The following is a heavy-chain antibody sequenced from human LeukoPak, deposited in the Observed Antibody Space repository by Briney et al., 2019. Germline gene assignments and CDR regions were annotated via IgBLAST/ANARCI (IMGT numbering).Heavy chain of an antibody. Sequence: ASVKVSCKASGYTFTSYGISWVRQAPGQGLEWMGWTSAYNGNTNYAQKLQGRVTMTTDTSTSTAYMELRSLRSDDTAVYYCARDSLWFGELLPLYNWFDPWGQGTLVTVSS. CDR2: TSAYNGNT. CDR1: GYTFTSYG. CDR3: ARDSLWFGELLPLYNWFDP. J-gene: IGHJ5*02. V-gene: IGHV1-18*01. D-gene: IGHD3-10*01.